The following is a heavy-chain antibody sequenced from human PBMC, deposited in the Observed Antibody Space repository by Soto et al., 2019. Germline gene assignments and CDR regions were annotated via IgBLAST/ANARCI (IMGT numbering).Heavy chain of an antibody. Sequence: ETLSLTCTVSGGSISSYYWSWIRQPPGKGLEWIGSIYYSGSTYYNPSLKSRVTISVDTSKNQFSLKLSSVTAADTAVYYCARASNYYDSSGYYHNWFDPWGQRTLVTVSS. J-gene: IGHJ5*02. D-gene: IGHD3-22*01. CDR2: IYYSGST. V-gene: IGHV4-59*05. CDR1: GGSISSYY. CDR3: ARASNYYDSSGYYHNWFDP.